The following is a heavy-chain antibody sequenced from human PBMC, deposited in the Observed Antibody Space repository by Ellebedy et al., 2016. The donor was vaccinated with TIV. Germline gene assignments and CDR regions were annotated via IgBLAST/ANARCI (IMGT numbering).Heavy chain of an antibody. Sequence: ASVKVSCXSSGFTFTNYYIHWVRQAPGRGLEWVGWIHPDSGGTNYAQHLQGRISMTRDRSSSTAYMQITSLTSDDTAVYYCAREPDYGDSLLLFDYWGQGTLVTVSS. V-gene: IGHV1-2*02. D-gene: IGHD4-17*01. CDR2: IHPDSGGT. CDR1: GFTFTNYY. J-gene: IGHJ4*02. CDR3: AREPDYGDSLLLFDY.